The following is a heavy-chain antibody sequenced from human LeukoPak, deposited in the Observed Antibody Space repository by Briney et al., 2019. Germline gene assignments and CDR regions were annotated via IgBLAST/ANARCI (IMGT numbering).Heavy chain of an antibody. D-gene: IGHD5-24*01. V-gene: IGHV4-4*02. CDR1: GGSISSSHW. Sequence: PSETLSLTCDVSGGSISSSHWWTWVRQPPGKGLEWIGEIYHRGGTDYNPSLKSRVTISLDTSKNQFSLKLTSVTAADTAVYYCARDQMTRSWYFDLWGRGTLVTVSS. J-gene: IGHJ2*01. CDR2: IYHRGGT. CDR3: ARDQMTRSWYFDL.